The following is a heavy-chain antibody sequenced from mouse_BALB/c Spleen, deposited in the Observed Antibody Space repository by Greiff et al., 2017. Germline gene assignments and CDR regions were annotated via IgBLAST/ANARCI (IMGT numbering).Heavy chain of an antibody. Sequence: VQLQQSGAELVRPGTSVKVSCKASGYAFTNYLIEWVKQRPGQGLEWIGVINPGSGGTNYNEKFKGKATLTADKSSSTAYMQLSSLTSDDSAVYFCASHSYYGSSLAYWGQGTLVTVSA. J-gene: IGHJ3*01. CDR1: GYAFTNYL. V-gene: IGHV1-54*01. CDR2: INPGSGGT. CDR3: ASHSYYGSSLAY. D-gene: IGHD1-1*01.